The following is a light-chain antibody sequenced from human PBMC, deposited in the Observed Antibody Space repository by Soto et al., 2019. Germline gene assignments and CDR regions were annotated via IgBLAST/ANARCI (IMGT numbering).Light chain of an antibody. V-gene: IGKV1-27*01. CDR3: QSYNGPPLT. Sequence: GDRVTITCRASQAINNYLAWYQLRPGQAPKLMIYGASTLQSGDPSRFSGSGSGADFTLTISSLKTEDVATYYCQSYNGPPLTFGGRTKVEIK. CDR1: QAINNY. CDR2: GAS. J-gene: IGKJ4*01.